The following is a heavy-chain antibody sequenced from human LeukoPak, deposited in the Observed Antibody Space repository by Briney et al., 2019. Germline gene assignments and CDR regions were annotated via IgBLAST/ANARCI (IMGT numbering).Heavy chain of an antibody. CDR2: ISAYNGNT. CDR3: ARGIVVVPAAERDYYYYGMDV. CDR1: GYTFTSYG. J-gene: IGHJ6*02. D-gene: IGHD2-2*01. V-gene: IGHV1-18*01. Sequence: ASVKVSCKASGYTFTSYGISWVRQAPGQGLEWMGWISAYNGNTNYAQKLQGRVTMTTDTSTSTAYMELRSLRSDDTAVYYCARGIVVVPAAERDYYYYGMDVWGQGTTVTVSS.